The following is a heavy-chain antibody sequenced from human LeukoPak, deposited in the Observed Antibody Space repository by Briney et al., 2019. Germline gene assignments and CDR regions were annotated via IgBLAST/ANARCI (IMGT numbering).Heavy chain of an antibody. CDR1: GFTFDDYG. Sequence: GGSLRLSCAASGFTFDDYGMSWVRQAPGKGLEWVSGINWNGGSTGYADSVKGRFTISRDNAKNSLYLQMNSLRAEDTALYYCAGDYYYDSSGYYTPDDYWGQGTLVTVSS. D-gene: IGHD3-22*01. CDR2: INWNGGST. J-gene: IGHJ4*02. CDR3: AGDYYYDSSGYYTPDDY. V-gene: IGHV3-20*04.